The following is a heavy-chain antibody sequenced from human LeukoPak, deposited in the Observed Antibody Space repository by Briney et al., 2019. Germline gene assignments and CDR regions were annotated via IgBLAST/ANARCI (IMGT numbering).Heavy chain of an antibody. CDR1: A. Sequence: AMSXVRQPPGXGLEWVSAIGGSGNTYYADSVKGRFTISRDNAKNTLYLQMNSLRAEDTAVYFCAKAKTAAGSDYWGQGTLVTVSS. CDR3: AKAKTAAGSDY. D-gene: IGHD6-13*01. CDR2: IGGSGNT. J-gene: IGHJ4*02. V-gene: IGHV3-23*01.